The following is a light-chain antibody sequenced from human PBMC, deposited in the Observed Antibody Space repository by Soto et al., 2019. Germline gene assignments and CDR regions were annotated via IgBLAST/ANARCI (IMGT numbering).Light chain of an antibody. CDR1: QGISNY. V-gene: IGKV1-5*03. Sequence: DIQMTQSPSSLSASVGDRVTITCRASQGISNYLTWYQQKPGKAPKLLIYKASTLKSGVPSRFSGSGSGTEFTLTISSLQPDDFATYYCQQYDNLPTWTFGQGTRLEIK. J-gene: IGKJ5*01. CDR2: KAS. CDR3: QQYDNLPTWT.